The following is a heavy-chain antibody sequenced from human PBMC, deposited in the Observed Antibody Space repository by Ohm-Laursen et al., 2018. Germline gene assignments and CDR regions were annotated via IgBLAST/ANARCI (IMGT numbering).Heavy chain of an antibody. CDR1: GASISGQY. V-gene: IGHV4-4*07. CDR3: AGRGY. Sequence: PSQTLSLTCTVSGASISGQYWSWIRQPAGKGLEWIGRINISGTNYNPSLKSRVTMSVDTSKNQFSLNLSSVTAADTAVYYCAGRGYWGQGTLVTVSS. J-gene: IGHJ4*02. D-gene: IGHD1-26*01. CDR2: INISGT.